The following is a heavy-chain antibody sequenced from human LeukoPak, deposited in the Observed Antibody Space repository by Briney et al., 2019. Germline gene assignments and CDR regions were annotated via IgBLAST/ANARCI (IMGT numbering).Heavy chain of an antibody. J-gene: IGHJ4*02. D-gene: IGHD5-12*01. CDR1: GGSISSYY. CDR3: ARQRPSGFEPDC. Sequence: PSETLSLTCTVSGGSISSYYWSWIRQPPGKGLEWIGYIYNSGSTNYNPSLKSRVTISVDMSKNQFSLKLSSVIAADTAVYYCARQRPSGFEPDCWGQGTLVTVSS. CDR2: IYNSGST. V-gene: IGHV4-59*08.